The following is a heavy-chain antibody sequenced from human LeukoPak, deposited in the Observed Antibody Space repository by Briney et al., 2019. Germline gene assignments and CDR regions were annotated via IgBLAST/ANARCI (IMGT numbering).Heavy chain of an antibody. J-gene: IGHJ4*02. CDR3: ARSRYGDLYFDF. CDR2: IFTTGST. D-gene: IGHD4-17*01. Sequence: SETLSLTCTVSGGSFSSGTYYWTWIRQPAGKGLEWIGRIFTTGSTNYNPSLKSRVTISVDTSKNQFSLKLISVTAADTAVYFCARSRYGDLYFDFWGQGTLVTVSS. V-gene: IGHV4-61*02. CDR1: GGSFSSGTYY.